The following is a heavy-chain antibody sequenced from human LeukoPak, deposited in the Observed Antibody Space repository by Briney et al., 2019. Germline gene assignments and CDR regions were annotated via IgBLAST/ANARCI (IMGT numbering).Heavy chain of an antibody. CDR2: IKQDGSEK. V-gene: IGHV3-7*04. J-gene: IGHJ4*02. D-gene: IGHD6-13*01. Sequence: GGSLRLSCAASGFTFSTHSMNWVRQAPGKGLEWVANIKQDGSEKNYVDSVKGRFTISRDNAKNSLYLQMNSLRAEDTAVYYCARGLLAAAGIDYWGQGALVTVSS. CDR1: GFTFSTHS. CDR3: ARGLLAAAGIDY.